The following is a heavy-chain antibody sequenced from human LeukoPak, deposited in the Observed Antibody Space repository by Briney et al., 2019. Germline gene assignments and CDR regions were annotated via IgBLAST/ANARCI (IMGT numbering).Heavy chain of an antibody. Sequence: PGGSLRLSCAASGFMFGNYGMHWVRQAPGQGLEWVALIWYDGSKKYYADSVKGRFTVSRDNSENTLYLQMNSLSADDTAVYYCARGLQPPVLYGMDVWGQGTTVTVSS. CDR3: ARGLQPPVLYGMDV. V-gene: IGHV3-33*01. J-gene: IGHJ6*02. CDR2: IWYDGSKK. CDR1: GFMFGNYG. D-gene: IGHD4-11*01.